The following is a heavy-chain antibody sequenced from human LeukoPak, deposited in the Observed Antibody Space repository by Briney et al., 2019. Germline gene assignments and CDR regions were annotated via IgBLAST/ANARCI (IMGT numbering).Heavy chain of an antibody. CDR1: GFTFDDYA. Sequence: PGRSLRLSCAASGFTFDDYAMHWVRHAPGKGLEWVSGISWNSGSIGYADSVKGRFTISRDNAKNSLYLQMNSLRAEDTALYYCAKEYWFDPWGQGTLVTVSS. V-gene: IGHV3-9*01. CDR3: AKEYWFDP. CDR2: ISWNSGSI. J-gene: IGHJ5*02.